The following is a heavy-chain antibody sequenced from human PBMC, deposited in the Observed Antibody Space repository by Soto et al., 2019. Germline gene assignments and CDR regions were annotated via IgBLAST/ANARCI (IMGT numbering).Heavy chain of an antibody. CDR3: AREASTNLDIVVVPAAMGPYYFDY. D-gene: IGHD2-2*01. CDR1: GFTFSSYW. Sequence: HPGGSLRLSCAASGFTFSSYWMSWVRQAPGKGLEWVANIKQDGSEKYYVDSVKGRFTISRDNAKNSLYLQMNSLRAEDTAVYYCAREASTNLDIVVVPAAMGPYYFDYWGQGTLVTVSS. CDR2: IKQDGSEK. V-gene: IGHV3-7*01. J-gene: IGHJ4*02.